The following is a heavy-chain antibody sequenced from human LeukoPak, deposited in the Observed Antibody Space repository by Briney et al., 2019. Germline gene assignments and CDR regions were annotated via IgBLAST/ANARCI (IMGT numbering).Heavy chain of an antibody. V-gene: IGHV4-34*01. J-gene: IGHJ4*02. Sequence: SETLSLTCAVYGGSFSGYYWSWIRQPPGKGLEWIGEINHSGSTNYNPSLKSRVTISVDTSKNQLSLKLSSVTAADTAVYYCAISPYGSGSFDYWGQGTLVTVSS. CDR1: GGSFSGYY. CDR3: AISPYGSGSFDY. CDR2: INHSGST. D-gene: IGHD3-10*01.